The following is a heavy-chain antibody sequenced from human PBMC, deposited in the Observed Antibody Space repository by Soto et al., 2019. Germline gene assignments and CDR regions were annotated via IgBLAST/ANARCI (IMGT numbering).Heavy chain of an antibody. CDR2: ITSGGSNL. J-gene: IGHJ4*02. Sequence: SGFTFSSYSMIWVRQAPGKGLEWVSYITSGGSNLYYADSVKGRFTVSRDNAENSLYLQMNSLRDEDTAMYYCATFSRDESSWSTFDYWGQGTLVTVS. CDR3: ATFSRDESSWSTFDY. D-gene: IGHD6-13*01. V-gene: IGHV3-48*02. CDR1: GFTFSSYS.